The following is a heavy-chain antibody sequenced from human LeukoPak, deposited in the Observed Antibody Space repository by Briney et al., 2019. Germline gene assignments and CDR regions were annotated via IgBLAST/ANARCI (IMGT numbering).Heavy chain of an antibody. Sequence: PGGSLTLSCAVSGFTFSSYWRHWVRQAPGKGLVWVSRINSVGSSTSYADSVKGRFTISRDNAKNTLYLQMNSLRAEDTAVYYCARDGDDYLLRWFDPWGQGTLVTVSS. J-gene: IGHJ5*02. V-gene: IGHV3-74*01. CDR3: ARDGDDYLLRWFDP. D-gene: IGHD4-11*01. CDR1: GFTFSSYW. CDR2: INSVGSST.